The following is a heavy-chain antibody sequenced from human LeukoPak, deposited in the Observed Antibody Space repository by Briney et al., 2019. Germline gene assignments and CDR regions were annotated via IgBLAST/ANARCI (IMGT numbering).Heavy chain of an antibody. J-gene: IGHJ4*02. Sequence: GGSLRLSCTASGFTFGDYIMSWFRQAPGKGLEWVGFIRRKAYGGTTEYAASVKGRFTISRDDSKSIAYLQMNSLKTEDTAMYYCTRPARISMIVGDLGYFHYWGQGTLVTVSS. CDR2: IRRKAYGGTT. CDR1: GFTFGDYI. D-gene: IGHD3-22*01. V-gene: IGHV3-49*03. CDR3: TRPARISMIVGDLGYFHY.